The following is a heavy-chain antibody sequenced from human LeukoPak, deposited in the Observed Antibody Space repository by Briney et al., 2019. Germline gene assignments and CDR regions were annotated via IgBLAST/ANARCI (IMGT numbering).Heavy chain of an antibody. V-gene: IGHV4-34*01. Sequence: PSETLSLTCAVYGWSFSGYYWSWIRQPPGKGLEWIGEINHSGSTNYNPSLKSRVTISVDTSKNQFSLKLSAVTAADTAVYYCAREGDNTLGEGMDVWGQGTTVTISS. CDR3: AREGDNTLGEGMDV. J-gene: IGHJ6*01. CDR1: GWSFSGYY. D-gene: IGHD2-21*02. CDR2: INHSGST.